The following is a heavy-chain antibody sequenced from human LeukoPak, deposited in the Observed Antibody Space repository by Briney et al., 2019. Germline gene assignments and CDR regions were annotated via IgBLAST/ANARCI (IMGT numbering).Heavy chain of an antibody. J-gene: IGHJ5*02. V-gene: IGHV4-30-4*01. CDR3: ARYGSGSTWFDP. CDR1: GGSISSDNYQ. D-gene: IGHD3-10*01. Sequence: SQTLSLTCTVSGGSISSDNYQWSWIRQPPGKGLEWIGYINYSGSTYYSPSLKSRVTISVDTSKNHFSLRLSSVTAADTAVYYCARYGSGSTWFDPWGQGTLVTVSS. CDR2: INYSGST.